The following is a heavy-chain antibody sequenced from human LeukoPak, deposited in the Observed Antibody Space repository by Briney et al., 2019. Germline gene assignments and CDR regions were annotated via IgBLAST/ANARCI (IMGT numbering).Heavy chain of an antibody. CDR1: GYTFTSYY. J-gene: IGHJ4*02. V-gene: IGHV1-46*01. D-gene: IGHD3-22*01. CDR3: ARGPRGTGQITRIVENDY. Sequence: GASVKVSRKASGYTFTSYYMHWVRQAPGQGLEWMGIINPSGGSTSYAQKFQGRVTMTMDTSTSTVYMELSSLRSEDTAVYYCARGPRGTGQITRIVENDYWGRGTLVTVSS. CDR2: INPSGGST.